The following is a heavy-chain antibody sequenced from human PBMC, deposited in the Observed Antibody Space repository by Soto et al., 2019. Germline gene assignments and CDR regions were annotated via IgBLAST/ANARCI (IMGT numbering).Heavy chain of an antibody. CDR2: ISAYNGHT. J-gene: IGHJ4*02. Sequence: QGQLVQSGAEVKKPGASGKVSCKASGYTFTNYAFSWARQAPGQVLQWMGWISAYNGHTNYPQKLQGRVTMTTDTSTSTAYMVLMSLISDDTAVYYCEWDLAATCPFDCWGQGTLVTVSS. CDR3: EWDLAATCPFDC. V-gene: IGHV1-18*01. CDR1: GYTFTNYA. D-gene: IGHD6-13*01.